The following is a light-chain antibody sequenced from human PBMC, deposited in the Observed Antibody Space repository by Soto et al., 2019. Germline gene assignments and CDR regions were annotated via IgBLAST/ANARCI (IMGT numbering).Light chain of an antibody. CDR3: QQYGSSPLIT. CDR2: GAS. J-gene: IGKJ5*01. CDR1: QSVSSSY. Sequence: EIVLTQSPGTLSLSPGERATLSCRASQSVSSSYLAWYQRKPAQAPRLLIYGASSRATGIPDRFSGSGSGTDFTLTISRLEPEDFAVYYCQQYGSSPLITFGQGTRLEIK. V-gene: IGKV3-20*01.